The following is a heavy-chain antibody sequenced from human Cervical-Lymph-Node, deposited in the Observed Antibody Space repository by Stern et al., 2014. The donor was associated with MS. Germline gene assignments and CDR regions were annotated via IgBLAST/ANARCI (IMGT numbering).Heavy chain of an antibody. CDR1: GYTFTSYY. D-gene: IGHD6-13*01. V-gene: IGHV1-46*01. J-gene: IGHJ5*02. CDR3: ARERHSSSWDKNWFDP. CDR2: INPSGGST. Sequence: QVQLVQSGAEVKKPGASVKVSCKASGYTFTSYYMHWVRQSPGHGPEWMGIINPSGGSTSYAQKFQGRVTMTRDTSTSTVYMELSSLRSEDTAVYYCARERHSSSWDKNWFDPWGQGTLVTVSS.